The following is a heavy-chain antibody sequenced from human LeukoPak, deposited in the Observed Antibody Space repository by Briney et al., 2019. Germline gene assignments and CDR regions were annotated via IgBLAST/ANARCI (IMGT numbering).Heavy chain of an antibody. Sequence: GGSLRLSCAASGFTFDDYAMHWVRQPPGKGLEWVSGINWNSGSRGYGDSVKGRFTISRDNAKNSLYLQMNSLRTEDTAFYYCAKDLGYYYDSSGGRTLDYWGQGTLVTVSS. CDR1: GFTFDDYA. V-gene: IGHV3-9*01. J-gene: IGHJ4*02. CDR3: AKDLGYYYDSSGGRTLDY. CDR2: INWNSGSR. D-gene: IGHD3-22*01.